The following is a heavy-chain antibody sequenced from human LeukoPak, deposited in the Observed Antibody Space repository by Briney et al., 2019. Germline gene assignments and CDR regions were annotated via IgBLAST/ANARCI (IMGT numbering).Heavy chain of an antibody. CDR3: ARSMQSSTGTSGGIFDY. CDR1: GYTFTSYY. V-gene: IGHV1-2*02. J-gene: IGHJ4*02. CDR2: INPHSSGS. Sequence: ASVKVSCKASGYTFTSYYMHWVRQAPGQGLEWMGWINPHSSGSNYGQRFQGRVTMTRDMSSSTVYMQLSSLRSDDTAVYYCARSMQSSTGTSGGIFDYWGQGTLATVSS. D-gene: IGHD6-6*01.